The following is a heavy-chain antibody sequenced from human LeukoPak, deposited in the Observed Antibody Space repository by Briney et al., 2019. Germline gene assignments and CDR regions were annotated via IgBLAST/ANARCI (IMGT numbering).Heavy chain of an antibody. CDR3: ARGHYPSSFDS. Sequence: GGSLRLSCSASGFTLRNYWMHWVRQAPGKGLVWVSHINGDGSNTGYADFVKGRFTISRDNAKNTLYLQINSLRAEDTAVYHCARGHYPSSFDSWGQGTLVTVSS. CDR1: GFTLRNYW. CDR2: INGDGSNT. V-gene: IGHV3-74*01. J-gene: IGHJ4*02. D-gene: IGHD3-10*01.